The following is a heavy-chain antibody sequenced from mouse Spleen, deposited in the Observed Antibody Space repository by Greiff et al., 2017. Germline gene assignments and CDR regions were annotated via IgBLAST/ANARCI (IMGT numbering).Heavy chain of an antibody. CDR2: ISSGGSYT. V-gene: IGHV5-9-1*01. Sequence: EVKVVESGGGLVKPGGSLKLSCAASGFTFSSYAMSWVRQTPEKRLEWVATISSGGSYTYYPDSVKGRFTISRDNAKNTLYLQMSSLRSEDTAMYYCARGYGSSPYFDYWGQGTTLTVSS. CDR3: ARGYGSSPYFDY. D-gene: IGHD1-1*01. CDR1: GFTFSSYA. J-gene: IGHJ2*01.